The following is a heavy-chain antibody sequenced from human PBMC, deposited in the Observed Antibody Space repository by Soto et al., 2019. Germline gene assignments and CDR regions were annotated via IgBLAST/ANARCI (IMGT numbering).Heavy chain of an antibody. CDR1: GYTFTGYF. V-gene: IGHV1-2*02. CDR3: ARGGTIVEGGIRTGSIEY. CDR2: INPTTGGT. Sequence: QVQLVQSGAEVKQPGASVKVSCKASGYTFTGYFIHWVRQAPGQGLECMGWINPTTGGTNYAQKSRGRVTMTRDTSINTAYLELSSLRGDDTAVYYCARGGTIVEGGIRTGSIEYWGQGTLVTVSS. J-gene: IGHJ4*02. D-gene: IGHD6-13*01.